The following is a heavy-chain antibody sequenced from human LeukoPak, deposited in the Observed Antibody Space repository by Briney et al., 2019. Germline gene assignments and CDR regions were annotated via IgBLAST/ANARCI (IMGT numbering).Heavy chain of an antibody. V-gene: IGHV1-69*13. CDR3: ARDNNDFWSGFGTRLYYFDY. Sequence: ASVKVSCKASGGTFSSYAISWVRQAPGQGLEWMGGIIPIFGTANYAQKFQGRVTITADESTSTAYMELSSLRSEDTAVYYCARDNNDFWSGFGTRLYYFDYWGQGTLVTVSS. J-gene: IGHJ4*02. D-gene: IGHD3-3*01. CDR1: GGTFSSYA. CDR2: IIPIFGTA.